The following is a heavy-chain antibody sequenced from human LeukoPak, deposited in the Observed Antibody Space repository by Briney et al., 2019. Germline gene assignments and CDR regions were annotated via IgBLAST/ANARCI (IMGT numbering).Heavy chain of an antibody. D-gene: IGHD2-2*01. V-gene: IGHV4-34*01. CDR2: INHSGST. CDR3: ARARGYCSSTSCSLYFDY. CDR1: GGPFSGYY. J-gene: IGHJ4*02. Sequence: PSETLSLTCAVYGGPFSGYYWSWIRQPPGKGLEWIGEINHSGSTNYNPSLKSRVTISVDTSKNQFSLKLSSVTAADTAVYYCARARGYCSSTSCSLYFDYWGQGTLVTVSS.